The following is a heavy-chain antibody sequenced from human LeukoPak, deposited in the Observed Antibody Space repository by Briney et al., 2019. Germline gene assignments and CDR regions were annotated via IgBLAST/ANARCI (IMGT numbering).Heavy chain of an antibody. D-gene: IGHD3-10*01. CDR3: ATSGGDYYYYSLDV. V-gene: IGHV1-69*13. CDR1: GYTFTSYA. CDR2: IIPVLGTT. J-gene: IGHJ6*03. Sequence: SVKVSCKASGYTFTSYAMNWVRQAPGQGLEWMGGIIPVLGTTNYAQTFQNKVTITADESTSTTYMELSSLTSEDTAVYYCATSGGDYYYYSLDVWGKGTPVTISS.